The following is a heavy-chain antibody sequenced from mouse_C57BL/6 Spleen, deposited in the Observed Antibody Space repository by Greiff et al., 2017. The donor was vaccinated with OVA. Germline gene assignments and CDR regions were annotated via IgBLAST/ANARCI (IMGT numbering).Heavy chain of an antibody. D-gene: IGHD1-1*01. CDR3: ARSRYSGSSWYFDV. Sequence: QVQLQQPGAELVRPGSSVKLSCKASGYTFTSYWMHWVKQRPIQGLEWIGNIDPSDSETNYNQKFKDKATLTVDKSSSTAYMQLSSLTSEDSAVYYCARSRYSGSSWYFDVWGTGTTVTVSS. CDR2: IDPSDSET. V-gene: IGHV1-52*01. CDR1: GYTFTSYW. J-gene: IGHJ1*03.